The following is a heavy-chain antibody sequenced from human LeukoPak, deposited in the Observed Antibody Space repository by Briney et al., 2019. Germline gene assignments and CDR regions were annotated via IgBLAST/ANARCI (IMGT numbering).Heavy chain of an antibody. J-gene: IGHJ4*02. CDR2: ISASGVTT. D-gene: IGHD6-13*01. CDR1: ALTFSSYA. V-gene: IGHV3-23*01. Sequence: GGSLTLSCAASALTFSSYAMNWVRQAPGKGLEWVSGISASGVTTDYADSVKGGFTISRDNSKNTLYLQMNSLRAEDTAVYYCAKDARVQQQLVPQSFDYWGQGTLVTVSS. CDR3: AKDARVQQQLVPQSFDY.